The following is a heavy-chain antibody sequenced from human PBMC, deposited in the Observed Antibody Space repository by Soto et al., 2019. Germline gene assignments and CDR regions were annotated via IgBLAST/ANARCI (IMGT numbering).Heavy chain of an antibody. V-gene: IGHV5-51*01. J-gene: IGHJ6*02. CDR1: GYSFTTYW. D-gene: IGHD3-22*01. CDR3: ARQRISYYDSSGYYSDYGMDV. Sequence: GESLKISCKGSGYSFTTYWIGWVRQMPGKGLEWMGIIYPGDSYTTYSPSFQGQVTISADKSISTAYLQWSSLKASDTAMYYCARQRISYYDSSGYYSDYGMDVWGPGTTVTVSS. CDR2: IYPGDSYT.